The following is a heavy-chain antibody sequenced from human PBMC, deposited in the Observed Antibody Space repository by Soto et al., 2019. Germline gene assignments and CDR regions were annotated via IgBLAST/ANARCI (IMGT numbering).Heavy chain of an antibody. D-gene: IGHD2-21*02. CDR3: VRGDKGGFDL. Sequence: GGSLRLSCVASGFTLSTYWMHWVRQTPGEGLVWVSHTDSDGTFTTYADSVKGRFTISRDNAKSTLYLQMNSLRAEDTGVYYSVRGDKGGFDLWGQGTTVTVSS. CDR1: GFTLSTYW. V-gene: IGHV3-74*01. J-gene: IGHJ3*01. CDR2: TDSDGTFT.